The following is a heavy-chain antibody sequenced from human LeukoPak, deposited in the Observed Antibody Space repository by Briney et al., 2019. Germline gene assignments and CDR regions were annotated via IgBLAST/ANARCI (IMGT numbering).Heavy chain of an antibody. D-gene: IGHD1-1*01. CDR2: ISGSGGST. J-gene: IGHJ4*02. CDR1: GFTFSSYA. V-gene: IGHV3-23*01. Sequence: GGSLRLSCAASGFTFSSYAMSWVRQAPGKGLEWVSAISGSGGSTYYADSVRGRFTISRDNSKNTLYLQMNSLRAEDTAVYYCAKDHNWNDKVAFDYWGQGTLVTVSS. CDR3: AKDHNWNDKVAFDY.